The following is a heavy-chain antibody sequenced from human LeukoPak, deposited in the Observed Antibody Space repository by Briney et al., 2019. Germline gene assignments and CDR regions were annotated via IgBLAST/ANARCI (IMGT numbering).Heavy chain of an antibody. V-gene: IGHV3-23*01. J-gene: IGHJ4*02. CDR1: GFTFSSYA. CDR3: AKAHYDFWSGYWVFDY. D-gene: IGHD3-3*01. CDR2: ISGSGGST. Sequence: GGSLRLSCAASGFTFSSYAMSWVRQAPGKGPEWVSAISGSGGSTYYADSVKGRFTISRDNSKNTLYLQMNSLRAEDTAVYYCAKAHYDFWSGYWVFDYWGQGTLVTVSS.